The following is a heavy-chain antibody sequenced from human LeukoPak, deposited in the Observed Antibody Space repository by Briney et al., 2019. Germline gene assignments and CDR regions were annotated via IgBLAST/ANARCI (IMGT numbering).Heavy chain of an antibody. V-gene: IGHV1-18*01. CDR2: INPYNGNT. D-gene: IGHD3-3*01. CDR1: GYTFTSYG. CDR3: ARDRYDFWSGYSRGAYYYYGMDV. Sequence: ASVKVSCKASGYTFTSYGISWVRQAPGQGLEWMGWINPYNGNTNYAQNLQGRVTMTTDTSTSTAYMELRSLRSDDTAVYYCARDRYDFWSGYSRGAYYYYGMDVWGQGTTVAVSS. J-gene: IGHJ6*02.